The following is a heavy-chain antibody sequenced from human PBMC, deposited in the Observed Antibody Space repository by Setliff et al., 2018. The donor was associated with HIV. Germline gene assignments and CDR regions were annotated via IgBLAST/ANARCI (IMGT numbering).Heavy chain of an antibody. D-gene: IGHD2-15*01. CDR2: IDSNNGNR. Sequence: ASVKVSCKASGYSLSTYAISWVRQAPGQGLEWMGWIDSNNGNRNFAQKFRGRVTMTTDISTNTAYMEVRSLSFDDTAVYYCASGRQGGRYCSGGSCRGGYYYYYMDVWGKGTTVTVS. V-gene: IGHV1-18*01. CDR1: GYSLSTYA. J-gene: IGHJ6*03. CDR3: ASGRQGGRYCSGGSCRGGYYYYYMDV.